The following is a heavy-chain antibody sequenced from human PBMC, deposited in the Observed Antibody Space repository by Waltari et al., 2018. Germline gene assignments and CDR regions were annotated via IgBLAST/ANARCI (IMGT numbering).Heavy chain of an antibody. V-gene: IGHV4-38-2*01. D-gene: IGHD4-17*01. Sequence: QVQLQESGPGLVKPSETLSLTCAVSGYSISSGYYWGWIRQPPGKGLEWIGSIYHSGSTYYNPALKSRVTISVDTSKNQFSLQLSSVTAADTAVYYCAVRYGDYEATLDYWGQGTLVTVSS. J-gene: IGHJ4*02. CDR1: GYSISSGYY. CDR2: IYHSGST. CDR3: AVRYGDYEATLDY.